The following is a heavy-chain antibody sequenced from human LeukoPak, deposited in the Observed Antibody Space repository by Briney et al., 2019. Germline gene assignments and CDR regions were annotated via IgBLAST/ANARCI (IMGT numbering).Heavy chain of an antibody. V-gene: IGHV4-61*01. J-gene: IGHJ4*02. CDR2: IYYSGST. CDR1: GCSVSSGSYY. CDR3: ARDPGGSYWYFDY. D-gene: IGHD1-26*01. Sequence: SQTLSLTCTVSGCSVSSGSYYWSWIRQPPGKGLEWIGYIYYSGSTNYNPSLKSRVTISVDTSKNQFSLKLSSVTAADTAVYYCARDPGGSYWYFDYWGQGTLVTVSS.